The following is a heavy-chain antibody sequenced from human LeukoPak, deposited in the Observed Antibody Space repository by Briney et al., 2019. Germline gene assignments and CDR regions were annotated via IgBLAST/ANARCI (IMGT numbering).Heavy chain of an antibody. CDR3: ARIGYSSSSLDY. D-gene: IGHD6-6*01. V-gene: IGHV3-7*01. CDR1: GFTFSSYG. Sequence: PGGSLRLSCAASGFTFSSYGMTWVRQAPGKGLEWVANIKQDGSGKYYVDSVKGRFTISRDNAKNSVFLQIDSLRAEDTAMYYCARIGYSSSSLDYWGQGTLVTVSS. CDR2: IKQDGSGK. J-gene: IGHJ4*02.